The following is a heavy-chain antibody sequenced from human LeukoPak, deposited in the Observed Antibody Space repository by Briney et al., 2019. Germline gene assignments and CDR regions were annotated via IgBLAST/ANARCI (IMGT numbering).Heavy chain of an antibody. J-gene: IGHJ4*02. D-gene: IGHD3-10*01. V-gene: IGHV4-31*03. CDR2: IYYSGST. CDR1: GGSISSGGYY. Sequence: PSETLSLTCTVSGGSISSGGYYWSWIRQHPGKGPEWIGYIYYSGSTYYNPSLKSRVTISVDTSKNQFSLKLSSVTAADTAVYYCARAGQGYYGSGSYYPFDYWGQGTLVTVSS. CDR3: ARAGQGYYGSGSYYPFDY.